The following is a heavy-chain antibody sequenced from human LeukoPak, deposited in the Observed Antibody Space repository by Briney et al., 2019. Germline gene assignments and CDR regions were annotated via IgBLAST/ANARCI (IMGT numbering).Heavy chain of an antibody. V-gene: IGHV4-59*01. J-gene: IGHJ5*02. CDR1: GGSISSNY. Sequence: SETLSLTCTVSGGSISSNYWSWIRQPPGKGLEWIGYIYSSGSTNYNPSLKSRVTISVDTSKNQLSLKLSSVTAADTAVYYCARDLGRGYNWFDPWGQGTPVTVSS. CDR3: ARDLGRGYNWFDP. CDR2: IYSSGST. D-gene: IGHD3-16*01.